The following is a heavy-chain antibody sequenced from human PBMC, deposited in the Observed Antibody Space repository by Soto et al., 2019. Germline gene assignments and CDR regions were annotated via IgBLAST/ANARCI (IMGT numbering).Heavy chain of an antibody. CDR2: IDPSDSYT. V-gene: IGHV5-10-1*01. CDR1: GYRFTSSW. D-gene: IGHD6-6*01. Sequence: GELLKISRKVSGYRFTSSWISWVRQMPGKGLEWMGRIDPSDSYTNYSPSFQGHVTISADKSISTAYLQWSSLKASDTAMYYCARRKYSSSYGMDVWGQGTTVTVSS. J-gene: IGHJ6*02. CDR3: ARRKYSSSYGMDV.